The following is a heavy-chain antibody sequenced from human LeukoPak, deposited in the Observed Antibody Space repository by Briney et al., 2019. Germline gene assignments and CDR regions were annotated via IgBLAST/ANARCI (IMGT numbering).Heavy chain of an antibody. J-gene: IGHJ3*02. V-gene: IGHV4-59*08. Sequence: SETLSLTCTVSGGSISSFYWTWIRQTPGKGLEWVGYINHSGNTNHNPSLKSRVTVSVDTSKNQFSLKLSSVTAADTAVYHCARLWYILTGYSPDGAFDIWGQGTMVTVSS. CDR1: GGSISSFY. D-gene: IGHD3-9*01. CDR3: ARLWYILTGYSPDGAFDI. CDR2: INHSGNT.